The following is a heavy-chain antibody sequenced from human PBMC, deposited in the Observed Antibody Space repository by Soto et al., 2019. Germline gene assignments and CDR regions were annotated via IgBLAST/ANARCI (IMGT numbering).Heavy chain of an antibody. D-gene: IGHD3-22*01. CDR3: ARDADYYDSSGYRDFDY. CDR1: GFTFSSYS. V-gene: IGHV3-48*01. Sequence: GGSLRLSCAASGFTFSSYSMNWVRQAPGKGLEWVSYISSSSSTIYYADSVKGRFTISRDNAKNSLYLQMNSLRAEDTAVYYCARDADYYDSSGYRDFDYWGQGTLVTVSS. J-gene: IGHJ4*02. CDR2: ISSSSSTI.